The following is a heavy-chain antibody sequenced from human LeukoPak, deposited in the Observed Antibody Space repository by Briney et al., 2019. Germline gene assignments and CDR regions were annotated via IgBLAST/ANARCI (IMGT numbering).Heavy chain of an antibody. CDR3: SRAPPIRPYCGGDCYYFDY. D-gene: IGHD2-21*01. J-gene: IGHJ4*02. CDR1: GFTFSSNY. Sequence: GGSLRLSCAASGFTFSSNYMSWVRQAPGKGLEWVSVIYSGGGTYYADSVKGRFTISRDNSKNTLYLQMNSLRAEDTAVYYCSRAPPIRPYCGGDCYYFDYWGQGTLVTVSS. CDR2: IYSGGGT. V-gene: IGHV3-53*01.